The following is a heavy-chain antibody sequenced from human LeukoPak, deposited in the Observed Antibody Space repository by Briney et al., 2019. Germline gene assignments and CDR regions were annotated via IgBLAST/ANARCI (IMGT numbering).Heavy chain of an antibody. V-gene: IGHV1-69*05. CDR3: ARVDRYHYYLDV. J-gene: IGHJ6*03. Sequence: SVKLSCKASGGTFSSFSITWVRQPPGQGLGWMGGIIPVFGTANYAQQFQGRVAVATDESTSTAYLELSSLRSEDTAIYYCARVDRYHYYLDVWGKGTTVTVSS. CDR1: GGTFSSFS. CDR2: IIPVFGTA.